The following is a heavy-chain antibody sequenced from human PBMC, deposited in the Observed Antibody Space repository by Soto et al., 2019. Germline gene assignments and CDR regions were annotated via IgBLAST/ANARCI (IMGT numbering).Heavy chain of an antibody. D-gene: IGHD5-12*01. J-gene: IGHJ4*02. V-gene: IGHV3-30*18. CDR2: ISYDGSNK. CDR3: AKDLNVAFDY. CDR1: GFTFSSYG. Sequence: QVQLVESGGGVVQPGRSLRLSCAASGFTFSSYGMHWVRQAPGKGLEWVAVISYDGSNKYYADSVKGRFTISRDNSKNTLYLQMNSLRAEDKAVYYCAKDLNVAFDYWGQGTLVTVSS.